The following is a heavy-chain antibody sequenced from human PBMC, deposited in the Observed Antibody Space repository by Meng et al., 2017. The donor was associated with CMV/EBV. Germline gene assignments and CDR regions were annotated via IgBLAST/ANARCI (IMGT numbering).Heavy chain of an antibody. CDR1: GFTFSDYY. Sequence: GESLKISCAASGFTFSDYYMSWIRQAPGKGLEWVSYISSSGSTIYYADSVKGRFTISRDNAKNSLYLQMNSLRAEDTAAYYCARDIGLSQQWQSNDWFDPWGQGTLVTVSS. V-gene: IGHV3-11*04. CDR2: ISSSGSTI. CDR3: ARDIGLSQQWQSNDWFDP. J-gene: IGHJ5*02. D-gene: IGHD6-19*01.